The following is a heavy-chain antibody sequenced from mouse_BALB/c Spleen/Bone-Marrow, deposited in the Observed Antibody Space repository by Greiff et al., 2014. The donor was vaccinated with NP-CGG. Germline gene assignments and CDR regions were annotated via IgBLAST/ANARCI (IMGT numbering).Heavy chain of an antibody. CDR2: ISSGSSTI. D-gene: IGHD3-3*01. CDR3: TRSGTLGAMDY. J-gene: IGHJ4*01. Sequence: EVNVVESGGGLVKPGGSRKLSCAASGFTFSSFGMHWVRQAPEKGLEWVAYISSGSSTIYYADTMKGRFTISRDNPKNTLFLQMTSLRSEDTAMYYCTRSGTLGAMDYWGQGTSVTVSS. V-gene: IGHV5-17*02. CDR1: GFTFSSFG.